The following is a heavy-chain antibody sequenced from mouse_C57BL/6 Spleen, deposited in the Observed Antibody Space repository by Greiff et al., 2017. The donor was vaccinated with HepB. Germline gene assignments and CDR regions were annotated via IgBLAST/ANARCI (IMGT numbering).Heavy chain of an antibody. Sequence: QVQLQQPGTELVKPGASVKLSCKASGYTFTSYWMHWVKQRPGQGLEWIGEIDPSDSYTNYNQKFKGKATLTVDTSSSTAYMQLSSLTSEDSAVYYCARDGNQYYYAMDYWGQGTSVTVSS. CDR2: IDPSDSYT. CDR3: ARDGNQYYYAMDY. D-gene: IGHD2-1*01. J-gene: IGHJ4*01. V-gene: IGHV1-69*02. CDR1: GYTFTSYW.